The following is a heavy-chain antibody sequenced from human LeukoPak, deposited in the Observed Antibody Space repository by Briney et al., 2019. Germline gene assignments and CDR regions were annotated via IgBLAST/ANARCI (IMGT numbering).Heavy chain of an antibody. D-gene: IGHD3-10*01. V-gene: IGHV3-21*01. J-gene: IGHJ4*02. CDR2: ISSSSSYI. CDR1: GFTFNSFG. CDR3: ARGGESYYGSGSHDY. Sequence: GGSLRLSCAASGFTFNSFGMSWVRQAPGKGLEWVSSISSSSSYIRSADSVKGRFTISRDNAKKSLYLQMNSPRAEDTAVYYCARGGESYYGSGSHDYWGQGTLITVSS.